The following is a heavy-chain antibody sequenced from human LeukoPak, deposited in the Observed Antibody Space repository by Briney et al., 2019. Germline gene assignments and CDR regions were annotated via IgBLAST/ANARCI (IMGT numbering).Heavy chain of an antibody. D-gene: IGHD4-17*01. V-gene: IGHV3-30*02. CDR1: GFTFSSYG. CDR2: IWYDGSNK. Sequence: GGSLRLSCAASGFTFSSYGMHWVRQAPGKGLEWVAVIWYDGSNKYYADSVKGRFTISRDNSKNTLYLQMNSLRAEDTAVYYCAATYGDYGRYYYYGMDVWGQGTTVTVSS. CDR3: AATYGDYGRYYYYGMDV. J-gene: IGHJ6*02.